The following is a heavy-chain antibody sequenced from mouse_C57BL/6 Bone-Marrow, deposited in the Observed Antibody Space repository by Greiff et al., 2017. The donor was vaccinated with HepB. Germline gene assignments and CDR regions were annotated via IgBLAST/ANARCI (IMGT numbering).Heavy chain of an antibody. CDR2: IRNKANGYTT. V-gene: IGHV7-3*01. J-gene: IGHJ4*01. Sequence: EVQRVESGGGLVQPGGSLSLSCAASGFTFTDYYMSWVRQPPGKALEWLGFIRNKANGYTTEYSASVKGRFTISRDNSQSILYLQMNALRAEDSATYYCARSRYAMDYWGQGTSVTVSS. CDR3: ARSRYAMDY. CDR1: GFTFTDYY.